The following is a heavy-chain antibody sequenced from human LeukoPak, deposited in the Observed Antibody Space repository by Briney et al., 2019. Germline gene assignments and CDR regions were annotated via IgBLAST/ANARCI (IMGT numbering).Heavy chain of an antibody. J-gene: IGHJ3*02. D-gene: IGHD1-1*01. CDR2: INPNSGGT. Sequence: ASVKVSCKVSGYTLTELSMHWVRQAPGQGLEWMGWINPNSGGTNYAQKFQGRVTMTRDTSISTAYMELSRLRSDDTAVYYCARDWTDAFDIWGQGTTVTVSS. CDR1: GYTLTELS. V-gene: IGHV1-2*02. CDR3: ARDWTDAFDI.